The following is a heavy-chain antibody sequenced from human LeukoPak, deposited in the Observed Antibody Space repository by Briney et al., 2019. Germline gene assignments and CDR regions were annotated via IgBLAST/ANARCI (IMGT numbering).Heavy chain of an antibody. D-gene: IGHD3-3*01. CDR1: GFTFSNAW. J-gene: IGHJ3*02. Sequence: TSGGSLRLSCAASGFTFSNAWMSWVRQAPGKGLEWVGRIKSKTDGGTTDYAAPVKGRFTISRDDSKNTLYQQMNSLKTEDTAVYYCTTGRLAVDAFDIWGQGTMVTVSS. CDR3: TTGRLAVDAFDI. CDR2: IKSKTDGGTT. V-gene: IGHV3-15*01.